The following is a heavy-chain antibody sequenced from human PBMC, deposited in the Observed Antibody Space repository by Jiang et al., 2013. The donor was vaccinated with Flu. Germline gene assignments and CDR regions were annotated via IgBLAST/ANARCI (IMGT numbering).Heavy chain of an antibody. CDR3: ARDSYGCSSTSCYLFDP. V-gene: IGHV4-38-2*02. J-gene: IGHJ5*02. D-gene: IGHD2-2*01. Sequence: SLTCTVSGYSISSGYYWGWIRQPPGKGLEWIGSIFHSGSTYXNPSLKSRVTISVDTSKNQFSLKLSSVTAADTAVYYCARDSYGCSSTSCYLFDPWGQGTLVTVSS. CDR2: IFHSGST. CDR1: GYSISSGYY.